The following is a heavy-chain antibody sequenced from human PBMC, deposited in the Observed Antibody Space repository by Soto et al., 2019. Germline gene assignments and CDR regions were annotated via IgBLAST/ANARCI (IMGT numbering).Heavy chain of an antibody. J-gene: IGHJ4*02. V-gene: IGHV3-66*01. CDR1: GFTVSSNY. D-gene: IGHD6-19*01. CDR2: IYSGGST. Sequence: EVQLVESGGGLVQPGGSLRLSCAASGFTVSSNYMSWVRQAPGKGLEWVSVIYSGGSTYYADSVKGRFTISRDNSKNTLYLQMNSLRAEDTAVYYCARVGVGRRGLYFDYWGQGTLVTVSS. CDR3: ARVGVGRRGLYFDY.